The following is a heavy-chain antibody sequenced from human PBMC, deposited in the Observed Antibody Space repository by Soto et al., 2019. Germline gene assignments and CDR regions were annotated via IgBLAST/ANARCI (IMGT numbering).Heavy chain of an antibody. J-gene: IGHJ4*02. D-gene: IGHD2-2*02. CDR1: GFTFNTYG. CDR3: AKSPNFYCSSPNCYMYYFDH. Sequence: GGSLRLSCAASGFTFNTYGMHWVRQAPGKGLEWVAVISYDGSEKYYVDSVKGRFTISKDNSKNTLYLQMNSLRPEDTAVYYCAKSPNFYCSSPNCYMYYFDHWGQGTRVTVSS. V-gene: IGHV3-30*18. CDR2: ISYDGSEK.